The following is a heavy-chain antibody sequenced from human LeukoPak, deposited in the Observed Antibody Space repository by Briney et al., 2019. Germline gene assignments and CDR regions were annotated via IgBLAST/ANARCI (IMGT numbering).Heavy chain of an antibody. CDR3: ARDVRAIVVVPAGYYYGMDV. J-gene: IGHJ6*02. CDR1: GGTFSSYA. Sequence: GASVKVSCKASGGTFSSYAISWVRQAPGQVLEWMGRIIPILGIANYAQKFEGRVTITADKSTSTAYMELSSLRSEDTAVYYCARDVRAIVVVPAGYYYGMDVWGQGTTVTVSS. D-gene: IGHD2-2*01. V-gene: IGHV1-69*04. CDR2: IIPILGIA.